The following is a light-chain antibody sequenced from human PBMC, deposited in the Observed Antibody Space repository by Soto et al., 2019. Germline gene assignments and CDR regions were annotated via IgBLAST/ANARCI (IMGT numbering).Light chain of an antibody. V-gene: IGKV3-15*01. CDR3: HQYDDGPYT. CDR1: QSLSTN. Sequence: IVMTQSPATPSASAGETATLSCRASQSLSTNLVSYQPIPGQTPRLLFYCASATATGIPVRFRGSGSGPEFTLTISSLQSEDFGVYYCHQYDDGPYTFGQGTKVDIK. CDR2: CAS. J-gene: IGKJ2*01.